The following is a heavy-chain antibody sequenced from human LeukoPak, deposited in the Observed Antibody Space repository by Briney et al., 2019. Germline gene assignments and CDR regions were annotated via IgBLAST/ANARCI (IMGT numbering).Heavy chain of an antibody. J-gene: IGHJ4*02. CDR3: ARLPPDEAADYFDY. CDR1: GFTFIDAW. CDR2: SKSKSAGGTI. Sequence: GGSLRLSCAAAGFTFIDAWMSWVRQAPGKGLEWVGRSKSKSAGGTIDYAAPVKGRFTVSRDDSKNAFFLQMNSLRAEDTAVYYCARLPPDEAADYFDYWGQGTLVTVSS. V-gene: IGHV3-15*01. D-gene: IGHD6-13*01.